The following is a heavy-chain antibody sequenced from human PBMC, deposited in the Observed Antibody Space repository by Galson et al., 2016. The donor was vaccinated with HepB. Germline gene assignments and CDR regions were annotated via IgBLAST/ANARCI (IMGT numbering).Heavy chain of an antibody. CDR2: ISAHNGDT. CDR1: GYTFTTNG. J-gene: IGHJ4*02. Sequence: SVKVSCKASGYTFTTNGISWVRQAPGQGLEWMGWISAHNGDTNSPQKLQGRVTLTTDTSTRTAYMELRSLTSDDTAVYYCARDRDRRLDYWGPGTLVTVSS. V-gene: IGHV1-18*04. D-gene: IGHD5-24*01. CDR3: ARDRDRRLDY.